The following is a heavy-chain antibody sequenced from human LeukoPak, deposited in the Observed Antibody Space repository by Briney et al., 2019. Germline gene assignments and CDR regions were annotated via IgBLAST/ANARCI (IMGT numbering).Heavy chain of an antibody. Sequence: GGSLRLSCVASGFTFSSYEMIWVRQAPGKGLEWVSYISSSGSAIFYADSVRGRFTISRDNAKNSLYMQMNRLRAEDTAVYYCSRVFRGSSPPTRGYWGQGTLVTVSS. CDR2: ISSSGSAI. CDR1: GFTFSSYE. V-gene: IGHV3-48*03. J-gene: IGHJ4*02. CDR3: SRVFRGSSPPTRGY. D-gene: IGHD1-26*01.